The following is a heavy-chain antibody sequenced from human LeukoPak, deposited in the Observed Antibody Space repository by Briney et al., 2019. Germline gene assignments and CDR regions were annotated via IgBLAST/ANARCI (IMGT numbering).Heavy chain of an antibody. CDR2: IRSDGNNK. Sequence: GGSLRLSCAASGFGFSDYGIHWVRQAAGKGLEWVAFIRSDGNNKYYADSVKGRFTISRDNSKNTLYLQMNSLRADDTAVYYCAKWPLNWGQGTMVTVYS. J-gene: IGHJ3*01. CDR3: AKWPLN. CDR1: GFGFSDYG. V-gene: IGHV3-30*02.